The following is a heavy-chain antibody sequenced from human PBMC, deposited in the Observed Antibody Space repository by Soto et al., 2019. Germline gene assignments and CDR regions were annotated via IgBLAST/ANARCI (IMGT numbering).Heavy chain of an antibody. Sequence: PLEILSLTCAVYGWSFSGYYWSWIRQPPGKGLEWIGEINHSGSTNYNPSLKSRVTISVDTSKNLFSLKLSSVTAADTAVYYCARVRITIFGVVYYYYYMDVWGKGTTVTVSS. V-gene: IGHV4-34*01. CDR2: INHSGST. D-gene: IGHD3-3*01. CDR1: GWSFSGYY. CDR3: ARVRITIFGVVYYYYYMDV. J-gene: IGHJ6*03.